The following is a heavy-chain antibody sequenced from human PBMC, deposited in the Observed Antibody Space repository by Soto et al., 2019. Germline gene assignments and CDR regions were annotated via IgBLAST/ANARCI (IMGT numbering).Heavy chain of an antibody. CDR3: AKDLDIVVVTAPNYYYGMDV. D-gene: IGHD2-21*02. CDR1: GFTFSSYA. V-gene: IGHV3-23*01. J-gene: IGHJ6*02. Sequence: GSLRLSCAASGFTFSSYAMSWVRQAPGKGLEWVSAISGSGGSTYYADSVKGRFTISRDNSKNTLYLQMNSLRAEDTAVYYCAKDLDIVVVTAPNYYYGMDVWGQGTTVTVSS. CDR2: ISGSGGST.